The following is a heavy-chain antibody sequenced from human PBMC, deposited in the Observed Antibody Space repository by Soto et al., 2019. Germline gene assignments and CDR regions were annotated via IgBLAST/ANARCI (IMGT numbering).Heavy chain of an antibody. D-gene: IGHD1-20*01. Sequence: HPGGSLRLSCAASGFTFSSYGMHWVRQAPGKGLEWVAVIWYDGSNKYYADSVKGRFTISRDNSKNTLYLQMNSLRAEDTAVYYCARVDNWNPYGMDLWGQGTTVTVSS. V-gene: IGHV3-33*01. CDR3: ARVDNWNPYGMDL. CDR1: GFTFSSYG. CDR2: IWYDGSNK. J-gene: IGHJ6*02.